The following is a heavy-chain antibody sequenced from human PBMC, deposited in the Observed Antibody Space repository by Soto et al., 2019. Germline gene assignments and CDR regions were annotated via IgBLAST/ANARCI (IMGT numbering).Heavy chain of an antibody. CDR3: ARTRSIAARPSPRYYYGMDV. CDR2: FDPEDGET. J-gene: IGHJ6*02. V-gene: IGHV1-24*01. CDR1: GYTLTESS. D-gene: IGHD6-6*01. Sequence: ASVKVSCKVSGYTLTESSMHWVRQAPGKGLEWMGGFDPEDGETIYAQKFQGRVTMTEDTSTDTAYMELSSLRSEDTAVYYCARTRSIAARPSPRYYYGMDVWGQGTTVTVSS.